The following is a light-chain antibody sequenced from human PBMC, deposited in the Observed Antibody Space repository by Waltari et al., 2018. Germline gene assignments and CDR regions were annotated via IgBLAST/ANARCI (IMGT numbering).Light chain of an antibody. V-gene: IGLV2-11*01. J-gene: IGLJ2*01. CDR1: SSDVGGSNY. Sequence: QSALTQPRSVSGSPGQSVTISCTGTSSDVGGSNYASWYQRHPGNAPKLMIYDVSKRPSGVPDRFSGSKSGNTASLTISGLQAEDEADYYCCSYAGSYTFVVFGGGTKLTVL. CDR2: DVS. CDR3: CSYAGSYTFVV.